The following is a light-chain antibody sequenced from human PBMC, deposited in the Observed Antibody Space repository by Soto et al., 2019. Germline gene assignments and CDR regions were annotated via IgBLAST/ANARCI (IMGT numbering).Light chain of an antibody. J-gene: IGKJ2*01. CDR3: QQYGSSPPYT. Sequence: EIVLTQSPGILSLSPGERATLSCRASQTVSGNYLAWYQQKPGQSPRLLIYGSSDRATGIPDRFSGSGSGTDFTLTINRVEPEDVVVYYCQQYGSSPPYTFGQGTTLEI. CDR2: GSS. V-gene: IGKV3-20*01. CDR1: QTVSGNY.